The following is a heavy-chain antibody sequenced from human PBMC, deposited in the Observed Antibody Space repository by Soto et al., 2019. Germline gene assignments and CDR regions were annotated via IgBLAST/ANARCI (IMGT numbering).Heavy chain of an antibody. Sequence: GGSLRLSCAASGFTFDDYTMHWVRQAPGKGLEWVSLISWDGGSTYYADSVKGRFTISRDNSKNSLYLQMNSLRTEDSALYYCAKADGSGSYYFDYWGQGTLVTVSS. J-gene: IGHJ4*02. V-gene: IGHV3-43*01. D-gene: IGHD3-10*01. CDR2: ISWDGGST. CDR1: GFTFDDYT. CDR3: AKADGSGSYYFDY.